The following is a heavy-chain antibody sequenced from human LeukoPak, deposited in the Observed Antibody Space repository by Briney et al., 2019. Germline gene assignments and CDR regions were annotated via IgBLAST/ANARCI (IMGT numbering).Heavy chain of an antibody. J-gene: IGHJ4*02. CDR3: ARRLVPAATVNYFDY. V-gene: IGHV5-51*01. CDR1: GYSFTSYW. D-gene: IGHD2-2*01. CDR2: IYPGDSDT. Sequence: GESLKISCKGSGYSFTSYWIGWVRQMPGKGLEWMGIIYPGDSDTRYSPSFQGQVTISADKPISTAYLQWSSLKASDTAMYYCARRLVPAATVNYFDYWGQGTLVTASS.